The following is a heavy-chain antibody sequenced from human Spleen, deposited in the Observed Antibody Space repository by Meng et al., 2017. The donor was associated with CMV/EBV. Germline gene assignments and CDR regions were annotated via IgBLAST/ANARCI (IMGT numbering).Heavy chain of an antibody. CDR1: GYCFTSYG. D-gene: IGHD4-23*01. J-gene: IGHJ4*02. Sequence: QVQLVQSGEEGKKPGASVKCSCKASGYCFTSYGISWVRHAPGQGLEWMGWISAYTGNTNYAQKLQGRVTMTTDTSTSTAYMELRSLRSDDTAVYYCARLRDYGGNRGFDYWGQGTLVTVSS. CDR2: ISAYTGNT. V-gene: IGHV1-18*01. CDR3: ARLRDYGGNRGFDY.